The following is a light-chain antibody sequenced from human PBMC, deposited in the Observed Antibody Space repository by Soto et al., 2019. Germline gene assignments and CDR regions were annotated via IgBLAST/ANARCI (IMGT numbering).Light chain of an antibody. CDR3: QQYDSYPLT. CDR2: KAS. J-gene: IGKJ4*01. CDR1: QSISSW. V-gene: IGKV1-5*03. Sequence: DIQMTQSPSTLSASVGDRVTITCRASQSISSWLDWYQHKPGKAPNLLIYKASTLESGVPSRFSGSGSGTEFTLTVSSLQPDDFAPYYCQQYDSYPLTFGGGTKVEIK.